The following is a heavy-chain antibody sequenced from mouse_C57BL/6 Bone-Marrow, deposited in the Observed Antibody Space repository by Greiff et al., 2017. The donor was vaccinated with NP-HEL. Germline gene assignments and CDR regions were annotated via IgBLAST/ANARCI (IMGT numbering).Heavy chain of an antibody. CDR3: ARIDYDYDAGDFDY. V-gene: IGHV1-42*01. Sequence: EVQLQQSGPELVKPGASVKISCKASGYSFTGYYMNWVKQSPEKSLEWIGEINPSTGGTTYNQKFKAKATLTVDKSSSTAYMQLKSLTSEDSAVYYCARIDYDYDAGDFDYWGQGTTLTVSS. D-gene: IGHD2-4*01. CDR2: INPSTGGT. CDR1: GYSFTGYY. J-gene: IGHJ2*01.